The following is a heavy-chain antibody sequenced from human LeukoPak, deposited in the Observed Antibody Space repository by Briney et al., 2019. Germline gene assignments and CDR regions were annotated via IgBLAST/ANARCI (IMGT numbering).Heavy chain of an antibody. J-gene: IGHJ5*02. CDR3: ARALVVVAAVGP. CDR2: INPNSGGT. Sequence: ASVKVSCKASGYTFTGYYMHWVRQAPGQGLEWMGWINPNSGGTNYAQKFQGRVTMTRDTSISTAYMELSRLRSDDTAVYYCARALVVVAAVGPWGQGTLVTVSS. V-gene: IGHV1-2*02. D-gene: IGHD2-15*01. CDR1: GYTFTGYY.